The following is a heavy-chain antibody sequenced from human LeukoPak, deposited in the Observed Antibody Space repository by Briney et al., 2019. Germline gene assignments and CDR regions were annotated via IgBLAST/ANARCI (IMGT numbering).Heavy chain of an antibody. V-gene: IGHV4-59*04. Sequence: ETLSLTCTVSGGSISSYYWSWIRQPPGKGLEWIGYIYYSGSSYYNPSLKSRVTISVDTSKNQFSLKLTSVTAADTAVYYCARHDYGAQRGLDYWGQGTLVTVSS. J-gene: IGHJ4*02. D-gene: IGHD4-17*01. CDR2: IYYSGSS. CDR1: GGSISSYY. CDR3: ARHDYGAQRGLDY.